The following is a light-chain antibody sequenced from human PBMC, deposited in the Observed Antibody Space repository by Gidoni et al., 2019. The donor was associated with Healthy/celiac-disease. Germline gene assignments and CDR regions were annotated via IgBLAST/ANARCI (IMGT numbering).Light chain of an antibody. CDR1: QSVSSY. CDR2: DAS. J-gene: IGKJ4*01. V-gene: IGKV3-11*01. CDR3: QQRSNWPPLT. Sequence: EIVLTQPPATLSLSPGERATLSGRASQSVSSYVAWYQQKPGQAPRLLLYDASNRATDIPARFSGSGYGTDFTLTISSLEPEDFAVYYCQQRSNWPPLTFGGGTKVEIK.